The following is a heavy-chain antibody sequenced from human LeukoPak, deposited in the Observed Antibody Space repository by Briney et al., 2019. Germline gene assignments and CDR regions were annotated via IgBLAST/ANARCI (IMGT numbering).Heavy chain of an antibody. CDR2: MNPNSGNT. CDR3: ARGPNCSGGSCYSSWFDP. D-gene: IGHD2-15*01. Sequence: GSSVKVSCKASGYTFTSYDINWVRQATGQGLEWMGWMNPNSGNTGYAQKFQGRVTMTRNTSISTAYMELSSLRSEDTAVYYCARGPNCSGGSCYSSWFDPWGQGTLVTVSS. CDR1: GYTFTSYD. V-gene: IGHV1-8*01. J-gene: IGHJ5*02.